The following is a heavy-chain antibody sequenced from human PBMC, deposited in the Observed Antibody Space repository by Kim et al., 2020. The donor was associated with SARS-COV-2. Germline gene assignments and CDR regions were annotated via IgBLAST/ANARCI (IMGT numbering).Heavy chain of an antibody. CDR1: GFTFSSYG. J-gene: IGHJ4*02. V-gene: IGHV3-33*01. Sequence: GGSLRLSCAASGFTFSSYGMHWVRQAPGKGLEWVAVIWYDGSNKYYADSVKGRFTISRDNSKNTLYLQMNSLRAEDTAVYYCARALVPYSSSSDSVDYWGQGTLVTVSS. D-gene: IGHD6-6*01. CDR3: ARALVPYSSSSDSVDY. CDR2: IWYDGSNK.